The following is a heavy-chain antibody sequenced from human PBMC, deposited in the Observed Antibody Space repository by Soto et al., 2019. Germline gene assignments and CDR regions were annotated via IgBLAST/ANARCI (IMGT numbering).Heavy chain of an antibody. V-gene: IGHV4-34*01. J-gene: IGHJ4*02. CDR1: GGSFSGYY. CDR3: ARGSPFDY. CDR2: INHSGST. Sequence: SETLSLTCAVYGGSFSGYYWSWIRQPPGKGLEWIGEINHSGSTNYNPSLKSRVTISVDTSKNQFSLKLSSVTAADTAVYYCARGSPFDYWGQGTLVTVSP.